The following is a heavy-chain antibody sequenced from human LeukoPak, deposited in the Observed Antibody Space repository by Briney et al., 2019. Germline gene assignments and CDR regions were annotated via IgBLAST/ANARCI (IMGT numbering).Heavy chain of an antibody. V-gene: IGHV3-30-3*01. CDR2: ISYDGSNK. Sequence: GGSLRLSCAASEFTFSSYAMSWVRQAPGKGLEWVAVISYDGSNKYYADSVKGRFTISRDNSKNTLYLQMNSLRAEDTAVYYCARDNEVYCGGDCYLDYWGQGTLVTVSS. CDR3: ARDNEVYCGGDCYLDY. CDR1: EFTFSSYA. D-gene: IGHD2-21*02. J-gene: IGHJ4*02.